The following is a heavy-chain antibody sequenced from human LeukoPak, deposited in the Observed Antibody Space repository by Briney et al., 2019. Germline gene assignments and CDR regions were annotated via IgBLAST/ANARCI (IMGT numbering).Heavy chain of an antibody. CDR1: GFTFNNYA. CDR2: ISGSGDST. Sequence: GGSLRLSCAVSGFTFNNYAMSWVRQAPGKGLEWVSAISGSGDSTFYADSVKGRFTLSRDNSKNTLYLQMNSLRAEGTAVYYCAKVSSSRGLWADFWSGHFDYWGQGTLVTVSS. CDR3: AKVSSSRGLWADFWSGHFDY. D-gene: IGHD3-3*01. V-gene: IGHV3-23*01. J-gene: IGHJ4*02.